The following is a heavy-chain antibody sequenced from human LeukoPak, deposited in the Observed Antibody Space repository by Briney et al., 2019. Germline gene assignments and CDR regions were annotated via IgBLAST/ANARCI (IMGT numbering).Heavy chain of an antibody. V-gene: IGHV5-51*01. CDR1: GYSFTSYW. J-gene: IGHJ5*02. CDR2: IYPGDSDT. Sequence: GESQKISCKGSGYSFTSYWIGWVRQMPGKGLEWMGIIYPGDSDTRYSPSFQGQVTISADKSISTAYLQWSSLKASDTAMYYCARLPYYYDSSGYYQNWFDPWGQGTLVTVSS. D-gene: IGHD3-22*01. CDR3: ARLPYYYDSSGYYQNWFDP.